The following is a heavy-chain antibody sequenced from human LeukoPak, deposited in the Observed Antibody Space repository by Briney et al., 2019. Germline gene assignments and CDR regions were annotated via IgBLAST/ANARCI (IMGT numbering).Heavy chain of an antibody. CDR1: GLTFSSYG. J-gene: IGHJ3*02. CDR3: AKWETRLDVFDI. CDR2: IRYDGTNK. Sequence: GETLRLSCSASGLTFSSYGMSWVRQAPGKGLEWVSFIRYDGTNKYYADSVKGRFTISRDNPKNTLYLQMNRLRVEDTAVYYCAKWETRLDVFDIWGQGTMVTVSS. D-gene: IGHD1-26*01. V-gene: IGHV3-30*02.